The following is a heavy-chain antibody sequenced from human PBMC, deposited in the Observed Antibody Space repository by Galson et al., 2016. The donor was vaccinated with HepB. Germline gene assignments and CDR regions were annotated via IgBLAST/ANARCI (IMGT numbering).Heavy chain of an antibody. D-gene: IGHD1-14*01. CDR2: ILYDASDK. CDR1: GFTFSWFG. CDR3: ARNTPSPGNGAYFDY. V-gene: IGHV3-30*03. J-gene: IGHJ4*02. Sequence: SLRLSCAASGFTFSWFGMHWVRQAPGKGLEWVAAISYDGVAVILYDASDKYYADSVKGRFTISRDNARNSLYLQMNSLRADDTAVYYCARNTPSPGNGAYFDYWGRGALVTVSS.